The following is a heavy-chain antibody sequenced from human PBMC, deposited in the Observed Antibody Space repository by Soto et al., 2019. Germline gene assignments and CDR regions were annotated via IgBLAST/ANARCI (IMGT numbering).Heavy chain of an antibody. CDR2: INAGNGNT. CDR1: GDSYTSYA. V-gene: IGHV1-3*01. CDR3: ARDFRALNVESLTGGMDV. J-gene: IGHJ6*02. Sequence: GTSVKVSCEACGDSYTSYAMHWVRQAPGQRLEWMGWINAGNGNTKYSQKFQGRVTITRDTSASTAYMELSSLRSEDTAVYYCARDFRALNVESLTGGMDVWGQGTTVTVSS. D-gene: IGHD3-9*01.